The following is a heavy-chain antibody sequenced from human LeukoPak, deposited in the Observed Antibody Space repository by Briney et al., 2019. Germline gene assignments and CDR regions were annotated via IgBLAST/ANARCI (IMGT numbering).Heavy chain of an antibody. CDR1: GYSFTSYW. J-gene: IGHJ3*02. CDR2: IYPGDSDT. V-gene: IGHV5-51*01. Sequence: GESLKISCKGSGYSFTSYWIGWVRQMPGKGLEWMGIIYPGDSDTRYSPSFQGQVTISADKSISTAYLQWSSLKASDTAMYYCARFQTSWKTYCGGDCYMDAFDIWGQGTMVTVSS. D-gene: IGHD2-21*02. CDR3: ARFQTSWKTYCGGDCYMDAFDI.